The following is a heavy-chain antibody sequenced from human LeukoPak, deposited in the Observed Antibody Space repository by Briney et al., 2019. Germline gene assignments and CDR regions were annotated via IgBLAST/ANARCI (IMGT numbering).Heavy chain of an antibody. CDR2: INPSGGST. CDR3: TRAPYRYDGNAYYEDY. Sequence: ASVKVSCKASGYTFTSYYMHWVRQAPGQGLEWMGIINPSGGSTSYAQKFQGRITMSRDMSTNTVYMDLRSLRSEDTAMYYCTRAPYRYDGNAYYEDYWGQGTLVTVSS. J-gene: IGHJ4*02. CDR1: GYTFTSYY. V-gene: IGHV1-46*01. D-gene: IGHD3-22*01.